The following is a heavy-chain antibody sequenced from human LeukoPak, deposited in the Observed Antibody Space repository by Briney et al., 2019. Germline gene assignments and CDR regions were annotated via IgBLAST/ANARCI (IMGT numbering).Heavy chain of an antibody. D-gene: IGHD2-21*02. V-gene: IGHV1-24*01. Sequence: RASVKVSCKVSGYTLTELSMHWVRQAPGKGLEWMGGFDPEDGETIYAQKFQGRVTMTEDTSTDTAYMGLSSLRSEDTAVYYCATDLGPCGGDCYSGFPFDYWGQGTLVTVSS. CDR2: FDPEDGET. CDR1: GYTLTELS. J-gene: IGHJ4*02. CDR3: ATDLGPCGGDCYSGFPFDY.